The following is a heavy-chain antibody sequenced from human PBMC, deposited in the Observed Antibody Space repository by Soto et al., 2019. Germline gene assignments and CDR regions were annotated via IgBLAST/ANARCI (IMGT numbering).Heavy chain of an antibody. D-gene: IGHD5-12*01. Sequence: PGGSLRLSFVVFRFALSDHDMDWVRQAPGKGLEWVGRTKPKVVSYTKEYAPSVKGRFTISRHDSENSLSLQMDSLKTEDTAVYYCLAFLSGRPYWGQGTLVTSPQ. CDR3: LAFLSGRPY. CDR1: RFALSDHD. CDR2: TKPKVVSYTK. V-gene: IGHV3-72*01. J-gene: IGHJ4*02.